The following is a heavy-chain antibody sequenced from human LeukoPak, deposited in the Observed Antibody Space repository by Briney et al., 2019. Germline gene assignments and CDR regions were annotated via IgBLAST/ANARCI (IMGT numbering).Heavy chain of an antibody. J-gene: IGHJ6*02. V-gene: IGHV4-59*01. CDR1: GGSISSYY. CDR2: IYYSGST. Sequence: SETLSLTCTVSGGSISSYYWSWIRQPPGKGLEWIGYIYYSGSTNYNPSLKSRVTISVDTSKNQFSLKLSSETAADTAVYYCARDRGQQPGLNYYYYGMDVWGQGTTVTVSS. CDR3: ARDRGQQPGLNYYYYGMDV. D-gene: IGHD6-13*01.